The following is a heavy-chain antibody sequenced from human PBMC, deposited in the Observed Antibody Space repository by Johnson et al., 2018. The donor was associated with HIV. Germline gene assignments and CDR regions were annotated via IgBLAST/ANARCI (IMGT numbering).Heavy chain of an antibody. CDR2: IYSGGNT. CDR3: ARGDSSGWYRYAFDI. CDR1: GITVSSSY. D-gene: IGHD6-19*01. Sequence: VQLVESGGDLVQPGGSLRLSCAASGITVSSSYMSWVRQAPGQGLEWVSVIYSGGNTYYADSVKGRFTISRDNAKNSLYLQMNSLRAEDTAVYYRARGDSSGWYRYAFDIWGQGTMVTVSS. V-gene: IGHV3-66*02. J-gene: IGHJ3*02.